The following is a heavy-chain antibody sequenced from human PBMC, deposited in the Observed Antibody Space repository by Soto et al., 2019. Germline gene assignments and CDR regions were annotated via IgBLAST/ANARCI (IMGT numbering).Heavy chain of an antibody. CDR1: GFTFSSYW. D-gene: IGHD6-19*01. CDR3: ARDAYSGGYCQFDY. CDR2: IHFDGSTT. J-gene: IGHJ4*02. Sequence: PGGSLRLSCAASGFTFSSYWMHWFRQVPGKGLVCVSRIHFDGSTTHYADSVKGRFTISRDNAKNTLSLQMNSLRADDPAAYYCARDAYSGGYCQFDYWGQGTLVTVSS. V-gene: IGHV3-74*01.